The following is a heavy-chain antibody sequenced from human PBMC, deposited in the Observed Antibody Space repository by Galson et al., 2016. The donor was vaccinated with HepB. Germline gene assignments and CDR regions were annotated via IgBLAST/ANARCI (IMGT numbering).Heavy chain of an antibody. D-gene: IGHD3-3*01. CDR2: ISPHNGNT. J-gene: IGHJ6*04. Sequence: QSGAEVKEPGASVRVPCQASGYSITSYSITWVRQAPGEGLEWMGWISPHNGNTKVAQKFQGRVTLTTDTSTSTVYLEIRDLTSDDTAVYFCAGGTDSLFFGVVRLDQSLHNGLDVWGRGTRVTVSS. CDR3: AGGTDSLFFGVVRLDQSLHNGLDV. V-gene: IGHV1-18*01. CDR1: GYSITSYS.